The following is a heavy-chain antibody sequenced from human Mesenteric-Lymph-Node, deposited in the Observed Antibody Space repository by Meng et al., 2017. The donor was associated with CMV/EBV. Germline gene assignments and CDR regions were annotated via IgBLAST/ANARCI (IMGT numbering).Heavy chain of an antibody. CDR2: ISSSSSTI. J-gene: IGHJ4*02. CDR1: GFTFSSYS. CDR3: ARVVRGYRGSPFDY. V-gene: IGHV3-48*04. D-gene: IGHD3-22*01. Sequence: GGSLRLSCAASGFTFSSYSMNWVRQAPGKGLEWVSYISSSSSTIYYADSVKGRFTISRDNAKNSLYLQMNSLRAEDTALYHCARVVRGYRGSPFDYWGQGTLVTVSS.